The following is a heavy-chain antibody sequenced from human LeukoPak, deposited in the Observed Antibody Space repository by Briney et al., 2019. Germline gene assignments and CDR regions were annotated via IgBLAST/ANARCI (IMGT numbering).Heavy chain of an antibody. CDR3: ARTYSSCLIDY. D-gene: IGHD3-22*01. V-gene: IGHV1-69*04. CDR1: GGTFSSYA. CDR2: IIPIFGIA. J-gene: IGHJ4*02. Sequence: SVKVSWKASGGTFSSYAISWVRQAPGQGLEWMGRIIPIFGIANYAQKFQGRVTITADKSTSTAYMELSSLRSEDTAVYYCARTYSSCLIDYWGQGTLVTVSS.